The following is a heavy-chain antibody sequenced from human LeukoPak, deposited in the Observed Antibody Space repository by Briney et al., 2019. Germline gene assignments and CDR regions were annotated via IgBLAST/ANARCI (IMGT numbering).Heavy chain of an antibody. CDR2: MNPNSGNT. J-gene: IGHJ3*02. CDR3: ARSFLSSSWAYDAFDI. Sequence: GASVKVSCKASGYTFTSYDINWVRQATGQGLEWMGWMNPNSGNTGYAQKFQGRVTMTRNTSISTAYMELSSLRSEDTAVYYCARSFLSSSWAYDAFDIWGQGTMVTVSS. V-gene: IGHV1-8*01. CDR1: GYTFTSYD. D-gene: IGHD6-13*01.